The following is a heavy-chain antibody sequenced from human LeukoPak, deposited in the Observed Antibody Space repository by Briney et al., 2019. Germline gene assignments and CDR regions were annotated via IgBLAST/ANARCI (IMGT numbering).Heavy chain of an antibody. V-gene: IGHV4-4*07. CDR2: LRRIGST. CDR3: ARSDYGSDASYDAFDL. D-gene: IGHD4-17*01. CDR1: GGSMSNYY. J-gene: IGHJ3*01. Sequence: SETLSLTCTVSGGSMSNYYWGWIRQSAEKGLEWIGRLRRIGSTNYNPSLKSRVTMSLDTSKNQFSLKLTSVTAADTAMYFCARSDYGSDASYDAFDLWGQGTMVTISS.